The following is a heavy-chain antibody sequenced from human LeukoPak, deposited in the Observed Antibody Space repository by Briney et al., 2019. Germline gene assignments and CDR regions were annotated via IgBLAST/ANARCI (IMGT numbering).Heavy chain of an antibody. Sequence: GGSLRLSCAASGFTFSSYGMHWVRQAPGKGLEWVAFIRYDGSNKYYADSVKGRFTISRDNSKNTLYLQMNSLRAEDTAVYYCAKDRYYYDSSGYYFINWGQGTLVTVSS. CDR2: IRYDGSNK. V-gene: IGHV3-30*02. CDR3: AKDRYYYDSSGYYFIN. J-gene: IGHJ4*02. CDR1: GFTFSSYG. D-gene: IGHD3-22*01.